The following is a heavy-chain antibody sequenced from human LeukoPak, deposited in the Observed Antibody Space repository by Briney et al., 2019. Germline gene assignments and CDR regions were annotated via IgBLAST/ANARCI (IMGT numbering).Heavy chain of an antibody. CDR3: ARGETTGYCFV. CDR1: GYIFTRLA. CDR2: IDTKTGNP. Sequence: ASVKVSCKASGYIFTRLALNWVRQAPGRRPEWMGWIDTKTGNPTYAQGFTRRFVFSLDTSVSTAYLQISGLKADDTAVYYCARGETTGYCFVWGQGTLVTVSS. V-gene: IGHV7-4-1*02. J-gene: IGHJ4*02. D-gene: IGHD3-9*01.